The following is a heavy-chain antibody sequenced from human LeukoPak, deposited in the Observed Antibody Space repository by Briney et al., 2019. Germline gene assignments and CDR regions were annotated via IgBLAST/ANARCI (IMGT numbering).Heavy chain of an antibody. D-gene: IGHD3-10*01. CDR2: IKSKTDGGTT. CDR1: GFTFTSAW. J-gene: IGHJ3*02. Sequence: GGSLRLSCAASGFTFTSAWMTWVRQAPGKGLEWVGRIKSKTDGGTTDYAAPLKGRFTISRDDSKNTLYLQMNSPKTDDTAVYYCSTVGSVLALDIWGRGTMVTVSS. CDR3: STVGSVLALDI. V-gene: IGHV3-15*01.